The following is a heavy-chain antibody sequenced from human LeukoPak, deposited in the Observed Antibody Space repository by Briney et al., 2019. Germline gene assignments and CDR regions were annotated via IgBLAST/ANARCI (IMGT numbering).Heavy chain of an antibody. J-gene: IGHJ4*02. V-gene: IGHV3-7*01. Sequence: GGSLGLSCTASGFTFSHHWMTWVRQAPGKGLEWVANIKEDGGEKDYVDSVKGRFTISRDNGKNSLYLQMNSLRGEDTAVYYCARLNWNYADYWGQGTLVTVST. CDR2: IKEDGGEK. CDR1: GFTFSHHW. D-gene: IGHD3-3*01. CDR3: ARLNWNYADY.